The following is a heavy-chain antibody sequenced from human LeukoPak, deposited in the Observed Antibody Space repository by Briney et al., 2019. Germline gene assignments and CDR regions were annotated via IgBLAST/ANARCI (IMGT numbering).Heavy chain of an antibody. D-gene: IGHD3-22*01. J-gene: IGHJ4*02. CDR1: GFTVSSNY. Sequence: GGSLRLSCAASGFTVSSNYMRWVRQAPGKGLEWVSIIYSDESTYHADSVKGRFTISRDNLKNMLYLQMNGLRAEDTAVYYCQTYYYDNIGYYFVDYWGQGTRVTVSS. CDR3: QTYYYDNIGYYFVDY. CDR2: IYSDEST. V-gene: IGHV3-53*01.